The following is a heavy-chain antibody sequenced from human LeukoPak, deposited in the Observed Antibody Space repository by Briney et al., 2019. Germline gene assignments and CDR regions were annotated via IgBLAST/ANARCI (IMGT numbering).Heavy chain of an antibody. V-gene: IGHV4-59*08. J-gene: IGHJ4*02. CDR3: ARHYSNPFDY. Sequence: SETLSLTCAVYGGSFSGYYWSGIRQPPGKGLEWIGYIYYSGSTNYNPSPKSRVTISVDTSKNQFSLKLSSVTAADTAVYYCARHYSNPFDYWGQGTLVTVSS. D-gene: IGHD4-11*01. CDR2: IYYSGST. CDR1: GGSFSGYY.